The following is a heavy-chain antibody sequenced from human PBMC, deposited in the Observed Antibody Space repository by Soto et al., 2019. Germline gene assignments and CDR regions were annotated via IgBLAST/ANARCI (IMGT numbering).Heavy chain of an antibody. Sequence: QVQLVESGGGVVQPGRSLRLSCAASGFTFSSYAMHWVRQAPGKGLEWVAVISYDGSNKYYADSVKGRFTISRDNSKNTLYLPMNSLRAEDTAVYYCARDLVGDWGQGTLATVSS. J-gene: IGHJ4*02. V-gene: IGHV3-30-3*01. D-gene: IGHD2-2*01. CDR3: ARDLVGD. CDR1: GFTFSSYA. CDR2: ISYDGSNK.